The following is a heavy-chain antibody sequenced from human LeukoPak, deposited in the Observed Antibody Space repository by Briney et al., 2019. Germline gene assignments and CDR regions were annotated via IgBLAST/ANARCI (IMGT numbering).Heavy chain of an antibody. CDR3: ARDYYYYGSGGSYYWSLFDY. Sequence: ASVKVSCKASGGTFSSYAISWVRQAPGQGLEWMGWINPNSGGTNYAQKFQGRVTMTRDTSISTAYMELSRLRSDDTAVYYCARDYYYYGSGGSYYWSLFDYWGQGTLVTVSS. J-gene: IGHJ4*02. CDR1: GGTFSSYA. V-gene: IGHV1-2*02. D-gene: IGHD3-10*01. CDR2: INPNSGGT.